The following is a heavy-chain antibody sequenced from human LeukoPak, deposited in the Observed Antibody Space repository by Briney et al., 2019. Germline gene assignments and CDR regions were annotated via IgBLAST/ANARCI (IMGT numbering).Heavy chain of an antibody. CDR2: ISSSSSYI. D-gene: IGHD2-2*01. CDR3: ARGVRVYCSSTSCYLDP. CDR1: GFTFSSYS. V-gene: IGHV3-21*03. J-gene: IGHJ5*02. Sequence: GGSLRLSCAASGFTFSSYSMNWVRQAPGKGLEWVSSISSSSSYIYYADSVKGRFTISRDNAKNSLYLQMNSLRAEDTAVYYCARGVRVYCSSTSCYLDPWGQGTLVTVSS.